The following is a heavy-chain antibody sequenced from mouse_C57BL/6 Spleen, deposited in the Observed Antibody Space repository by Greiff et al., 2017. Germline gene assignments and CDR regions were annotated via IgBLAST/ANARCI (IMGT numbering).Heavy chain of an antibody. Sequence: VQLQQPGAELVRPGSSVKLSCKASGYTFTSYWMPWVKQRPIQGLEWIGNIDPSDSETHYNQKFKDKDTLTEDKSSSTAYMQLSSLTSEDSAVYYYARSWYSNFFDYWGQGTTLTVSS. CDR1: GYTFTSYW. J-gene: IGHJ2*01. D-gene: IGHD2-5*01. CDR2: IDPSDSET. V-gene: IGHV1-52*01. CDR3: ARSWYSNFFDY.